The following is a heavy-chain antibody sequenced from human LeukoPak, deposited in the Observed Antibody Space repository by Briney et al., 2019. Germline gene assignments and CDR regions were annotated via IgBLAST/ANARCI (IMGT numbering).Heavy chain of an antibody. CDR3: AREENFWSGYWDYYMDV. J-gene: IGHJ6*03. Sequence: PGGSLRLSCAASGFTFSSYSMNWVRQAPGKGLEWVSSISSSSYIYYADSVKGRFTISRDNAKNPLYLQMNSLRAEDTAVYYCAREENFWSGYWDYYMDVWGKGTTVTVSS. V-gene: IGHV3-21*01. CDR2: ISSSSYI. D-gene: IGHD3-3*01. CDR1: GFTFSSYS.